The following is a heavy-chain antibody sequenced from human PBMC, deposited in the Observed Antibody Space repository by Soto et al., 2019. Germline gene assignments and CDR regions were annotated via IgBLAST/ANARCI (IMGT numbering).Heavy chain of an antibody. CDR1: GFSLSTSGVG. CDR2: IYWSGDE. J-gene: IGHJ3*02. CDR3: AHGLAGLPGFTFHI. D-gene: IGHD6-6*01. Sequence: QGTLKESAPTLVKPTQPLTLTCSFYGFSLSTSGVGVGWIRQSPGQALEWLALIYWSGDEHYRPYLKSRLSIIKDTSKDHVVRKKSDMDLVDTVTYYCAHGLAGLPGFTFHIGIQGTMITVSS. V-gene: IGHV2-5*01.